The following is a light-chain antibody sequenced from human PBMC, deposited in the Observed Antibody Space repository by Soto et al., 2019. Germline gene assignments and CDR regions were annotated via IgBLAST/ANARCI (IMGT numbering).Light chain of an antibody. CDR2: DAS. CDR1: QNVNSY. CDR3: QQRSDWPVT. J-gene: IGKJ1*01. V-gene: IGKV3-11*01. Sequence: EIVLTQSPATLSLSPGERATLSCRASQNVNSYFAWYQQKPGQAPRLLIYDASNRATGIPARFSGSGSGTDFTLTISSLEPVDFAIYYCQQRSDWPVTFGQGTKVEIK.